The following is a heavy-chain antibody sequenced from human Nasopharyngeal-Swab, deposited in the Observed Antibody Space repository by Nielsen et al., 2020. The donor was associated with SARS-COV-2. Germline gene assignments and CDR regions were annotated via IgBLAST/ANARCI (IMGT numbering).Heavy chain of an antibody. V-gene: IGHV3-33*01. D-gene: IGHD6-19*01. CDR1: GFTFSSYG. CDR2: IWYDGSNK. CDR3: AREYSSGWYIFDY. Sequence: GESLKISCAASGFTFSSYGMHWVRQAPGKGLEWVAVIWYDGSNKYYADSVKGRFAISRDNSKNTLYLQMNSLRAEDTAVHYCAREYSSGWYIFDYWGQGTLVTVSS. J-gene: IGHJ4*02.